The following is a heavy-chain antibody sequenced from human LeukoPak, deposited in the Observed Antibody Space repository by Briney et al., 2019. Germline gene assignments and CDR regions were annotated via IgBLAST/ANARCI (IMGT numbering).Heavy chain of an antibody. CDR3: ARVTKYQLPGYYYYGMDV. CDR2: ISAYNGNT. Sequence: ASVKVSCKASGYTFTSYGISWVRQAPGQGLEWMGWISAYNGNTNYAQKLQGRVTMTTDTSTSTAYMELRSLRSDDTAVYYCARVTKYQLPGYYYYGMDVWGQGTTVTVPS. CDR1: GYTFTSYG. J-gene: IGHJ6*02. V-gene: IGHV1-18*01. D-gene: IGHD2-2*01.